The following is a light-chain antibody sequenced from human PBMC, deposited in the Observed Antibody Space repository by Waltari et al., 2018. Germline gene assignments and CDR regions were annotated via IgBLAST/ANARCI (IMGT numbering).Light chain of an antibody. V-gene: IGLV2-14*03. CDR2: GVS. J-gene: IGLJ3*02. Sequence: QSALTQPASVSGSPGQSIPISCPGTGSDIGGFNYVSWYQQRPGKAPKLLIYGVSQPLAGGSSRVAGSKSGNRASLTISGLQAEDDSDYYCCSYTTTTTWVFGGGTKLTVL. CDR3: CSYTTTTTWV. CDR1: GSDIGGFNY.